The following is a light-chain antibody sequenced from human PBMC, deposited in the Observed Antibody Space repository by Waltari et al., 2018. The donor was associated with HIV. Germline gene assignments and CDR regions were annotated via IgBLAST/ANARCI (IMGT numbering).Light chain of an antibody. V-gene: IGKV4-1*01. CDR1: QSVLYSSNNKNY. CDR2: WAS. J-gene: IGKJ1*01. Sequence: DTVMTQSPAYLAVPLGERANINCKSSQSVLYSSNNKNYLAWYQQKPGQPPKLLIYWASTRESGVPDRFSCSGSGTDFTLTISSLQAEDVAVYYCQQYYSTPWTFGQGTKVEIK. CDR3: QQYYSTPWT.